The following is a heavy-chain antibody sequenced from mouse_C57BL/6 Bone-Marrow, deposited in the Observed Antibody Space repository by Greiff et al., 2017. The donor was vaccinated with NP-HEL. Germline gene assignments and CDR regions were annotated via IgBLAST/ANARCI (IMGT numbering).Heavy chain of an antibody. CDR1: GYTFTSYW. D-gene: IGHD2-4*01. V-gene: IGHV1-72*01. CDR2: IDPNSGGT. J-gene: IGHJ1*03. Sequence: HVQLQQPGAELVKPGASVKLSCKASGYTFTSYWMHWVKQRPGRGLEWIGRIDPNSGGTKYNEKFKSKATLTVDKPSSPAYMQLSSLTSEDSAVYYCARGGIYYDYDEDGPYWYFDVWGTGTTVTVSS. CDR3: ARGGIYYDYDEDGPYWYFDV.